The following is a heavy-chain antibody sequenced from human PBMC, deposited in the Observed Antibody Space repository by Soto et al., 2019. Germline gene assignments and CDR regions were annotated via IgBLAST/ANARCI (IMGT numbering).Heavy chain of an antibody. Sequence: GGSLSLSCAASGLPFSSYAMHWVRPAPGKGLEWVAVISYDGSNKYYADSVKGRFTISRDNSKNTLYLQMNRLRAEDTAVYYCAGEWSQSYYYYYGMDVWGQGTTVTVS. CDR2: ISYDGSNK. CDR3: AGEWSQSYYYYYGMDV. D-gene: IGHD3-3*01. CDR1: GLPFSSYA. V-gene: IGHV3-30-3*01. J-gene: IGHJ6*02.